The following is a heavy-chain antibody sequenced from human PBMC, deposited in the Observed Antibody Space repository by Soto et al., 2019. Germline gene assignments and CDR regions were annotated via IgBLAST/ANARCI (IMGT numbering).Heavy chain of an antibody. J-gene: IGHJ6*01. Sequence: QVQLVQSGAEVKKPGASVKVSCKASGYTFTRSGISWVRQAPGQVLEWMGWISTYNGDTNYAQTFQGRVTMTTDTSTSKVYMELRSLRSDDTAIYYCAREGVSPSYYYGMDDWGQGTPVNVSS. CDR2: ISTYNGDT. CDR1: GYTFTRSG. CDR3: AREGVSPSYYYGMDD. V-gene: IGHV1-18*01.